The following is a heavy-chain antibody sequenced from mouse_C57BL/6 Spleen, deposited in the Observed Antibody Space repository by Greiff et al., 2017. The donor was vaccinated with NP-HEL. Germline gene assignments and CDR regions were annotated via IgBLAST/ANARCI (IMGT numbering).Heavy chain of an antibody. CDR2: IWSDGST. V-gene: IGHV2-6*03. J-gene: IGHJ4*01. Sequence: VKLMESGPGLVAPSQSLSITCTVSGFSLTSYGVHWVRQPPGKGLEWLVVIWSDGSTTYNSALKSRLSISKDNSKSQVFLKMNSLQTDDTAMYYCARSPYDYPYAMDYWGQGTSVTVSS. D-gene: IGHD2-4*01. CDR3: ARSPYDYPYAMDY. CDR1: GFSLTSYG.